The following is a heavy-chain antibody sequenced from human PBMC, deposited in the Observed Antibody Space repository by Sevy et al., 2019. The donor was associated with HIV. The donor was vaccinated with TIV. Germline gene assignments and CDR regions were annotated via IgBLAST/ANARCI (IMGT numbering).Heavy chain of an antibody. J-gene: IGHJ3*02. CDR3: ARNNCSITNCYMGDVFDI. V-gene: IGHV3-21*01. D-gene: IGHD2-2*02. CDR1: GFTFSSYS. CDR2: ISGISNYI. Sequence: GGSLRLSCAASGFTFSSYSMNWVRQAPGKGLEWVSSISGISNYIYYADSMKGRFTVSRDNARKSLYLQMNSLRAEDKAVYYCARNNCSITNCYMGDVFDIWGQGTMVTVSS.